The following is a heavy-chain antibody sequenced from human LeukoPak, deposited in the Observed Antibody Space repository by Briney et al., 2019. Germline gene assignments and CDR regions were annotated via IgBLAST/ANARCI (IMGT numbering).Heavy chain of an antibody. CDR1: GFTFSSYS. J-gene: IGHJ4*02. V-gene: IGHV3-15*01. CDR3: GLGSGRSDFDY. CDR2: IKRKIDSGAI. D-gene: IGHD3-10*01. Sequence: GGSLRLSCAASGFTFSSYSMNWVRQAPGKGLVWVARIKRKIDSGAIEYAASVKGRFTISRDDSKNTVYLQMNSLTTEDTAVYYCGLGSGRSDFDYWGQGTLVTVSS.